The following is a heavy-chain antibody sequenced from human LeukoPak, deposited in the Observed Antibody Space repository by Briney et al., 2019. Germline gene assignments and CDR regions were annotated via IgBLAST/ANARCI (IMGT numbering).Heavy chain of an antibody. CDR3: ARDAGTTGLFFRLDY. Sequence: GASVKVSCKTSGYTFTGYYMHWVRQAPGQGLEWVGWFNPNSGVTNYAQKFQGRVTMTRDTSISTAYMELSRLISDDTAVYYCARDAGTTGLFFRLDYWGQGTLVTVSS. CDR1: GYTFTGYY. V-gene: IGHV1-2*02. D-gene: IGHD1-1*01. CDR2: FNPNSGVT. J-gene: IGHJ4*02.